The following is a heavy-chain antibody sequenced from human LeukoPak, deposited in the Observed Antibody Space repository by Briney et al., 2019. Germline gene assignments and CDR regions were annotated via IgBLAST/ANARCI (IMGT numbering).Heavy chain of an antibody. CDR3: ARGYYSNYVPFDY. J-gene: IGHJ4*02. CDR2: IIPIFGTA. D-gene: IGHD4-11*01. CDR1: GRTFSSYA. Sequence: VASVKVSCKASGRTFSSYAISWVRQAPGQGLEWMGRIIPIFGTANYAQKFQGRVTITTDESTSTAYMELSSLRSEDTAVYYCARGYYSNYVPFDYWGQGTLVTVSS. V-gene: IGHV1-69*05.